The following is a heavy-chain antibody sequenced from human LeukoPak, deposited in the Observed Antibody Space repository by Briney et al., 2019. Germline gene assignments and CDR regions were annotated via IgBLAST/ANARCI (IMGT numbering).Heavy chain of an antibody. CDR3: ARGSEDYGDYDQWFDY. D-gene: IGHD4-17*01. Sequence: PSETLSLTCAVSGGSISSGGYSWSWIRQPPGKGLEWIVYIYHSGSTYYNPSLKSRVTISVDRSKNQFSLKLSSVTAADTAVYYCARGSEDYGDYDQWFDYWGQGTLVTVSS. CDR2: IYHSGST. CDR1: GGSISSGGYS. J-gene: IGHJ4*02. V-gene: IGHV4-30-2*01.